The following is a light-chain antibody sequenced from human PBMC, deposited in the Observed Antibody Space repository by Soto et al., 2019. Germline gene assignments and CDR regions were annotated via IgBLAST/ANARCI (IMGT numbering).Light chain of an antibody. CDR3: QSYDSSLSGGV. CDR2: GNS. V-gene: IGLV1-40*01. CDR1: SSNIGAAYD. Sequence: QSVLTQPPSVSGAPGQRVTISCTGSSSNIGAAYDVSWYQQLPGIAPKLLIYGNSNRPSGVPDRFSGSKSGTSASLAITGLQAEDEADYYCQSYDSSLSGGVFGGGTQLTVL. J-gene: IGLJ3*02.